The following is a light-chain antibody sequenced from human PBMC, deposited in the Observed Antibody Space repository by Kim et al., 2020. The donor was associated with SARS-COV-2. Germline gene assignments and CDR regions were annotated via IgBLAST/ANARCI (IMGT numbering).Light chain of an antibody. J-gene: IGLJ1*01. CDR2: DVS. CDR1: SRDVCGYND. Sequence: GQCGTIYCTGTSRDVCGYNDVSWYQQHPGKARNLVIYDVSKRPSGVPDRFSGSKSGNTASLTISGHQAEDEADDYCCSYAGSYTYVFGTGTKVTVL. V-gene: IGLV2-11*01. CDR3: CSYAGSYTYV.